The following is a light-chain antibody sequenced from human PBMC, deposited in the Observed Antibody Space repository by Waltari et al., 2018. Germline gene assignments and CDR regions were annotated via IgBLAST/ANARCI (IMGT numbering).Light chain of an antibody. CDR2: AAS. CDR1: ENIGSY. J-gene: IGKJ2*03. CDR3: QHSFETPYS. V-gene: IGKV1-39*01. Sequence: DIHMTQSPPSLSASIGARVTITCRASENIGSYLNWYQQKSGEVPRLLIYAASTLQSGVPPRFSGSRSGTDFTFTISSLQPEDCVVYYCQHSFETPYSFGQGTKVEIK.